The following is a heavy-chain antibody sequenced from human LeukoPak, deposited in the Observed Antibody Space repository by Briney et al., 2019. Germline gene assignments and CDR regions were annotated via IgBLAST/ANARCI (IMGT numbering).Heavy chain of an antibody. CDR3: ARGMAYYYGSGSYDY. CDR1: GFIFSSYG. CDR2: ISYDGSNK. D-gene: IGHD3-10*01. Sequence: PGRSLRLSCAASGFIFSSYGMHWVRQAPGKGLERVAVISYDGSNKYYADSVKGRFTISRDNSKNTLYLQMNSLRAEDTAVYYCARGMAYYYGSGSYDYWGQGTLVTVSS. J-gene: IGHJ4*02. V-gene: IGHV3-30*03.